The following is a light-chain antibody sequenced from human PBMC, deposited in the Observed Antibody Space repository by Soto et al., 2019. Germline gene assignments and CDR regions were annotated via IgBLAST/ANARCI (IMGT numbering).Light chain of an antibody. CDR3: CSYAGSSTLVV. J-gene: IGLJ2*01. CDR2: EGS. V-gene: IGLV2-23*01. CDR1: SSDVGSYNL. Sequence: QSALTQPASVSGSPGQSITISCTGTSSDVGSYNLGSWYQQHPGKAPKLMIYEGSKRPSGVSNRFSGSKSGNTASRTISGLQAEDEADYYCCSYAGSSTLVVFGGGTKVTVL.